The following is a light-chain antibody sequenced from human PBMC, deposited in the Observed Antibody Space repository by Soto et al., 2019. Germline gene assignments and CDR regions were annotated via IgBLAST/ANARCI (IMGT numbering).Light chain of an antibody. CDR1: QSVTSSC. CDR3: QQCGGSPLFS. V-gene: IGKV3-20*01. J-gene: IGKJ3*01. Sequence: EIVLTQSPGTLSLSPGERATLSCTASQSVTSSCLAWYQRRPGRAPRLLIHTTSIRATDIPDRFSGSGAGTDFTLTISRLEPEDSGVYYCQQCGGSPLFSFGPGTRVD. CDR2: TTS.